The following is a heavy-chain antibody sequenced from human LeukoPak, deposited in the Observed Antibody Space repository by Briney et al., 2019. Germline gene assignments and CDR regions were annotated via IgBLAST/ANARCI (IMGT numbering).Heavy chain of an antibody. J-gene: IGHJ3*02. D-gene: IGHD2-15*01. Sequence: PGRSLRLSCAASGFTFSSYGMHWVRQAPGKGLEWVANIKQDGSEKYYVDSVKGRFTISRDNAKNSLYLQMNSLRAEDTAVYYCAREYCSGGSCYSSLDAFDIWGQGTMVTVSS. CDR1: GFTFSSYG. CDR3: AREYCSGGSCYSSLDAFDI. V-gene: IGHV3-7*01. CDR2: IKQDGSEK.